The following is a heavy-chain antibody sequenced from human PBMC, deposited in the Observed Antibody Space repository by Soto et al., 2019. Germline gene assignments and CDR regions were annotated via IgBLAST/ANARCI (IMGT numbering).Heavy chain of an antibody. V-gene: IGHV4-59*01. D-gene: IGHD3-16*02. J-gene: IGHJ4*02. CDR1: GGSTSDYQ. CDR3: ARMRGVEEISPYFDY. CDR2: IYYSGRT. Sequence: LEALSLTCSISGGSTSDYQWSWIRQPPGKGLEWIGYIYYSGRTNYNPSLKSRVTISLDTSTKQFSLRLRSVTAADTAVYYCARMRGVEEISPYFDYWGQGALVTVSS.